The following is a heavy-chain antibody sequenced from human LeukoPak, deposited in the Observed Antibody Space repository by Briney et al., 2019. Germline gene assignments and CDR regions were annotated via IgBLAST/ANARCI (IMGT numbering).Heavy chain of an antibody. J-gene: IGHJ3*02. CDR1: GGSISSGSYY. Sequence: PSETLSLTCTVSGGSISSGSYYWSWIRQPAGKGLEWIGRIYTSGSTNYNPSLKSRVTISVDTSKNQFSLNLSSVTAEDTAVYYCAREGEDGYNYYVAFDIWGKGTMVTVSS. V-gene: IGHV4-61*02. CDR3: AREGEDGYNYYVAFDI. CDR2: IYTSGST. D-gene: IGHD5-24*01.